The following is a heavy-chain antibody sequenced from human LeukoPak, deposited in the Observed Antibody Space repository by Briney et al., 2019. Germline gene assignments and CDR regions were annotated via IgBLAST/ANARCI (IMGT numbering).Heavy chain of an antibody. V-gene: IGHV4-61*02. CDR1: GGSISSGGYY. D-gene: IGHD1-26*01. Sequence: SETLSLTCAVSGGSISSGGYYWSWIRQPAGKGLEWIGRIYTSGSTNYNPSLKSRVTMSVDTSKNQFSLKLSSVTAADTAVYYCARARVEPSDAFDIWGQGTMVTVSS. J-gene: IGHJ3*02. CDR2: IYTSGST. CDR3: ARARVEPSDAFDI.